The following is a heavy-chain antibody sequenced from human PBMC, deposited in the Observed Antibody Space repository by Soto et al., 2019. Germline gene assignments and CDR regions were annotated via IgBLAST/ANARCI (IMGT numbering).Heavy chain of an antibody. V-gene: IGHV3-9*01. CDR1: GFTLRNYA. J-gene: IGHJ4*02. CDR2: ISWSGGTI. CDR3: AKDKLNSNYEYYFDH. Sequence: EVQLVESGGGLVQPGRSLRLSCAASGFTLRNYAMHWVRQAPGKGLEWVSGISWSGGTIGYADSVKGRFTISRDNAKNSLYLEMNSLRAEETALYYCAKDKLNSNYEYYFDHWGQGTLVTVSS. D-gene: IGHD4-4*01.